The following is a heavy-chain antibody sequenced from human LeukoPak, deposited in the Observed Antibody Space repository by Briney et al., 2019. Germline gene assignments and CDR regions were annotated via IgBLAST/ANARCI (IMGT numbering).Heavy chain of an antibody. V-gene: IGHV3-15*01. D-gene: IGHD2-2*02. CDR2: IKSNTDGGTT. Sequence: GGSLRLSCAASGFTFSDAWMSWVRQTPGKGLEWVGRIKSNTDGGTTDFAAPVKGRFTISRDDSENALYLQMNSLKAEDTAVYYCTTQLLYEHNFDYWGQGTLVTVSS. CDR3: TTQLLYEHNFDY. J-gene: IGHJ4*02. CDR1: GFTFSDAW.